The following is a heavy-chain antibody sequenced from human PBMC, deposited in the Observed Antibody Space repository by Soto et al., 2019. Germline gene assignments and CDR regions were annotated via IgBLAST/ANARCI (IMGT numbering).Heavy chain of an antibody. CDR1: GGSVSSGSYN. J-gene: IGHJ4*02. CDR2: MYYSGST. D-gene: IGHD3-3*01. V-gene: IGHV4-61*01. Sequence: ETLSLTCTVSGGSVSSGSYNWGWIRQPPGKGLEWIGFMYYSGSTNYTPSLKSRVTMSIDTSRNQFSLKLNSVTAADTAVYYCARVSYDFWSGYYYTYYFDYWGQGVLVTVSS. CDR3: ARVSYDFWSGYYYTYYFDY.